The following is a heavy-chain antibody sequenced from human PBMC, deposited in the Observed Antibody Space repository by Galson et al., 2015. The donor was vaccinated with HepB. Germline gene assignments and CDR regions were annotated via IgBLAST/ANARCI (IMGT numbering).Heavy chain of an antibody. V-gene: IGHV3-11*06. J-gene: IGHJ3*02. CDR3: AMGEGAHDAFDI. D-gene: IGHD1-26*01. CDR1: GFAFSDYY. Sequence: SLRLSCAASGFAFSDYYMSWIRQAPGKGLEWVSYISSSSSYTNYADSVKGRFTISRDNAKNSLYLQMNSLRAEDTAVYYCAMGEGAHDAFDIWGQGTMVTVSS. CDR2: ISSSSSYT.